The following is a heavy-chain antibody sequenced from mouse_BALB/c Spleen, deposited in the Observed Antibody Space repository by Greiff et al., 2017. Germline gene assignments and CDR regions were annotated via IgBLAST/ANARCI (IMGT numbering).Heavy chain of an antibody. CDR3: ARWGGGYYVDYAMDY. Sequence: QVQLKESGAELARPGASVKMSCKASGYTFTSYTMHWVKQRPGQGLEWIGYINPSSGYTNYNQKFKDKATLTADKSSSTAYMQLSSLTSEDSAVYYCARWGGGYYVDYAMDYWGQGTSVTVSS. CDR1: GYTFTSYT. J-gene: IGHJ4*01. D-gene: IGHD2-3*01. CDR2: INPSSGYT. V-gene: IGHV1-4*01.